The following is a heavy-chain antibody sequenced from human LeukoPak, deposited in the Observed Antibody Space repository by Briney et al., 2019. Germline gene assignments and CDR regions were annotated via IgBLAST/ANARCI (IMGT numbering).Heavy chain of an antibody. J-gene: IGHJ4*02. Sequence: PSETLSLTCTVSRGSISSSSYYWGWLRQPPGKGLEWIGSIYYSGSTYYKPSLKSRVTISVDTSKNQFSLKLSSVTAADTAVYYCARRGWLRPFDYWGQGTLVTVSS. CDR2: IYYSGST. V-gene: IGHV4-39*07. CDR3: ARRGWLRPFDY. D-gene: IGHD5-12*01. CDR1: RGSISSSSYY.